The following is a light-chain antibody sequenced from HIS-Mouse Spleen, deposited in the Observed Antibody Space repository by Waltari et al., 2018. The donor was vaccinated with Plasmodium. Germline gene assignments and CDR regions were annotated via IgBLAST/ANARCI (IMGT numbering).Light chain of an antibody. J-gene: IGLJ2*01. Sequence: QSALTQPASVPGSPGQSITISCTGTSSDVGRYNLVSWYQQHPGKAPKLMIYEGSKRPSGVSNRFSGSKSGNTASLTISGLQAEDEADYYCCSYAGSSTFVVFGGGTKLTVL. CDR3: CSYAGSSTFVV. CDR2: EGS. V-gene: IGLV2-23*03. CDR1: SSDVGRYNL.